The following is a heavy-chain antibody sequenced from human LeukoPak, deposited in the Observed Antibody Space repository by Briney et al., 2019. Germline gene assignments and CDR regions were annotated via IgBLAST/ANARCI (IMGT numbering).Heavy chain of an antibody. J-gene: IGHJ4*02. Sequence: GASVKVSCKPSGYTFSVYYIHWVRQAPRQGLEWMGWINPTSGATNYAQKFQGRVTMTRDTSISTAYMELNSLRSDDTAVYYCAKCYYYDSSGSGFDYWGQGTLVTVSS. V-gene: IGHV1-2*02. CDR2: INPTSGAT. CDR1: GYTFSVYY. CDR3: AKCYYYDSSGSGFDY. D-gene: IGHD3-22*01.